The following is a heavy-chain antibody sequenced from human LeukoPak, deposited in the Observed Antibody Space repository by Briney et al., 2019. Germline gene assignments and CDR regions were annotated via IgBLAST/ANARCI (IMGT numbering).Heavy chain of an antibody. Sequence: SVKVSCKASGGTFSSYAISWVRQAPGQGLEWMGRIIPILGIANYAQKFQGRVTITADKSTSTAYMELSSLRSEDTAVYYCARDQGASSIAARFPLCGMDVWGQGTTVTVSS. CDR3: ARDQGASSIAARFPLCGMDV. J-gene: IGHJ6*02. CDR1: GGTFSSYA. D-gene: IGHD6-6*01. CDR2: IIPILGIA. V-gene: IGHV1-69*04.